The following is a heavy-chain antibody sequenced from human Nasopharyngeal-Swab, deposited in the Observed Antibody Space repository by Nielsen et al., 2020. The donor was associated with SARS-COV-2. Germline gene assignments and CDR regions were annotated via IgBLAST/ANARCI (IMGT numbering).Heavy chain of an antibody. CDR1: GFTFSSYS. CDR2: ISSSSSTI. V-gene: IGHV3-48*01. Sequence: GESLKISCAASGFTFSSYSMNWVRQAPGKGLEWVSYISSSSSTIYYADSVKGRFTISRDNAKNSLYLQMNSLRAEDTAVYYCAKGGLGITMILVVITTYDAFDIWGQGTMVTVSS. D-gene: IGHD3-22*01. CDR3: AKGGLGITMILVVITTYDAFDI. J-gene: IGHJ3*02.